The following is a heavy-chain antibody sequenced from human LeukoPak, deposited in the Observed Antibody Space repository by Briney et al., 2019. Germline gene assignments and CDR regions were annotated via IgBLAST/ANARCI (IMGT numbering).Heavy chain of an antibody. J-gene: IGHJ4*02. Sequence: SETLSLTCAVYGGSFSGYYWSWIRQPPGKGLEWIGEINHSGSTNYNPSLKSRVTISADTSKNQFSLKLSSVTAADTAVYYCAGDSGYFLFDYWGQGTLVTVSS. V-gene: IGHV4-34*01. D-gene: IGHD3-22*01. CDR2: INHSGST. CDR3: AGDSGYFLFDY. CDR1: GGSFSGYY.